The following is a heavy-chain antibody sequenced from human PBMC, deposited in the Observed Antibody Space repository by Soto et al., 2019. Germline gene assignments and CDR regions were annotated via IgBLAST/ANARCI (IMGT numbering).Heavy chain of an antibody. V-gene: IGHV3-33*01. Sequence: GGSLRLSCAASGFTFRIYSMHWVRQSPGKGLEWVAVMWYDGTNKYYGESVKGRFTISRDNSENTLYLQMNSLRVEDTAVYYCARDATFGTKGGSFDIWGHRTLVTVSS. CDR2: MWYDGTNK. CDR3: ARDATFGTKGGSFDI. J-gene: IGHJ3*02. D-gene: IGHD3-16*01. CDR1: GFTFRIYS.